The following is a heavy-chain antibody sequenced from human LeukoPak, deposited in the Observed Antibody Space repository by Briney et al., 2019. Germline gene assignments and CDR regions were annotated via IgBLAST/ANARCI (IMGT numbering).Heavy chain of an antibody. CDR3: ARSPHRFCSSWYDCYFDY. V-gene: IGHV1-46*01. CDR1: GYTFTSYY. D-gene: IGHD6-13*01. CDR2: INPSGGST. Sequence: ASVKVSCKASGYTFTSYYMHWVRQAPGQGLEWMGIINPSGGSTSYAQKFQGRVTMTRGTSTSTVYMELSSLRSEDTAVYYCARSPHRFCSSWYDCYFDYWGQGTLVTVSS. J-gene: IGHJ4*02.